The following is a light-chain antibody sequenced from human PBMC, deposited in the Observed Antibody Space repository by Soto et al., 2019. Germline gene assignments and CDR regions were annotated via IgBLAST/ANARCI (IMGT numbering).Light chain of an antibody. Sequence: EIVLTQSPATLSSFPGERTTLSCRASQSISRYLAWYQQKPGQGPRLLIYGASSRATGTPDRFSGSGSGTDFTLTINRLEPEDFALYYCQQYGSSPPTFGQGTKVDIK. CDR1: QSISRY. CDR2: GAS. V-gene: IGKV3-20*01. CDR3: QQYGSSPPT. J-gene: IGKJ1*01.